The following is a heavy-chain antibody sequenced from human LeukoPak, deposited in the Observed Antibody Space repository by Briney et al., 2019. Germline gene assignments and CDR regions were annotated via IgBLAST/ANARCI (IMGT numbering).Heavy chain of an antibody. D-gene: IGHD4-23*01. Sequence: PSQTLSLTCTVSGGSISSGDYYWSWIRQPPGKGLEWIGYIYYSGSTYYNPSLKSRVTISVDTSKNQFSLKLSSVTAADTAVYYCASLYYGGNSGYWYFDLWGRGTLVTVSS. J-gene: IGHJ2*01. CDR3: ASLYYGGNSGYWYFDL. CDR1: GGSISSGDYY. CDR2: IYYSGST. V-gene: IGHV4-30-4*01.